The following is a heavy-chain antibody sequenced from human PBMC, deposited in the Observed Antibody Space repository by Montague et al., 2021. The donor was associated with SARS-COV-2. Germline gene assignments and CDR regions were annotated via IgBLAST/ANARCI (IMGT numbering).Heavy chain of an antibody. Sequence: PALVTPTQTLTLTCTLSGLSVTTSGMCVGWIRQPPGKALEWLALIDCDNDEYYRPSLKTRLTISKDTSKNQVVLTMTNMDPADTATYYCARISPPSHLRGGPDWYFDIWGRGTLVTVSS. V-gene: IGHV2-70*01. CDR1: GLSVTTSGMC. D-gene: IGHD2-15*01. J-gene: IGHJ2*01. CDR2: IDCDNDE. CDR3: ARISPPSHLRGGPDWYFDI.